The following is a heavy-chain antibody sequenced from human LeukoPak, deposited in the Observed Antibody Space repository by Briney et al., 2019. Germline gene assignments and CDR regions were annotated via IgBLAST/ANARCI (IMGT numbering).Heavy chain of an antibody. CDR2: IYYSGST. Sequence: PSETLSLTCTVSGGSISSYYWSWIRQPPGKGLEWIGYIYYSGSTNYNPSLKSRVTISVDTSKNQFSLKLSSVTAADTAVYYCARHMSRYSYDYFDYWGQGTLVTVSS. CDR3: ARHMSRYSYDYFDY. CDR1: GGSISSYY. J-gene: IGHJ4*02. D-gene: IGHD5-18*01. V-gene: IGHV4-59*08.